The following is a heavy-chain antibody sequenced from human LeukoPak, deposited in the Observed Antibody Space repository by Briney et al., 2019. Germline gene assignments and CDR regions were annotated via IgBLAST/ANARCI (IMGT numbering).Heavy chain of an antibody. CDR2: INHSGST. CDR1: GGSFSGYY. Sequence: SETLSLTCAVYGGSFSGYYWSWIRQLPGKGLEWIGEINHSGSTNYNPSLKSRVTISVDTSKNQFSLKLSSVTAADTAVYYCARGLRGVSLYHYFDYWGQGTLVTVSS. V-gene: IGHV4-34*01. CDR3: ARGLRGVSLYHYFDY. J-gene: IGHJ4*02. D-gene: IGHD3-16*02.